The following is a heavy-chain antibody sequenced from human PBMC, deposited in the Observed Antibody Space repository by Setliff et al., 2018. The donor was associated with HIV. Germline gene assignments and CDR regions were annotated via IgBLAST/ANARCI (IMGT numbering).Heavy chain of an antibody. V-gene: IGHV4-59*08. CDR3: ARLGDGYNYYFDY. Sequence: SETLSLTCTVSTGSISNYYWTWIRQPPGKGLEWIGYIYYSGSTNYNPSLKSRVTISVDTSKNQFSLKLSSVTAADTAVYYCARLGDGYNYYFDYWGQGTLVTVSS. CDR1: TGSISNYY. CDR2: IYYSGST. D-gene: IGHD5-12*01. J-gene: IGHJ4*02.